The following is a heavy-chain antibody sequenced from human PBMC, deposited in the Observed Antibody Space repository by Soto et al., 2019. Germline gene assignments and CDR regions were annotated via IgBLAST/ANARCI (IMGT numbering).Heavy chain of an antibody. Sequence: EVQLVESGGGLVQPGGSLRLSCAASGFTFSSYGMSWVRQAPGKGLEWVANIKQDGSDKYYVDSVKGRFTISRDNAKNSLYLHMNSLTAEDTAIDYCAKVKSLAGQEWGQGTLVTVSS. CDR1: GFTFSSYG. CDR3: AKVKSLAGQE. D-gene: IGHD6-6*01. V-gene: IGHV3-7*05. J-gene: IGHJ4*02. CDR2: IKQDGSDK.